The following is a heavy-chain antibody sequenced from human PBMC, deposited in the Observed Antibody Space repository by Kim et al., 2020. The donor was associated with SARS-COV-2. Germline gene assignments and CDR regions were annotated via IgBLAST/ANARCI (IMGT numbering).Heavy chain of an antibody. CDR2: ISGDGGST. J-gene: IGHJ4*02. CDR3: EVQSYSSSPDY. D-gene: IGHD6-6*01. Sequence: GGSLRLSCAASGFTFDDYAMHWVRQAPGKGLEWVSLISGDGGSTYYADSVKGRFTISRDNSKNSLYLQMNSLRTEDTALYYCEVQSYSSSPDYWGQGTLVTVSS. CDR1: GFTFDDYA. V-gene: IGHV3-43*02.